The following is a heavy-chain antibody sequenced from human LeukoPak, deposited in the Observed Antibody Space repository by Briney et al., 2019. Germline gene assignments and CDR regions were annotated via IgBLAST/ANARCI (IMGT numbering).Heavy chain of an antibody. CDR1: GFTFSSYE. Sequence: GGSLRLSCAASGFTFSSYEMNWVRQAPGKGLEWVSYISSSGSTIYYADSVKGRFTISRDNAKNSLYLQMNSLRVEDTAVYYCARRAGAYSHPYDYWGQGTLVTVSS. D-gene: IGHD4/OR15-4a*01. CDR2: ISSSGSTI. V-gene: IGHV3-48*03. J-gene: IGHJ4*02. CDR3: ARRAGAYSHPYDY.